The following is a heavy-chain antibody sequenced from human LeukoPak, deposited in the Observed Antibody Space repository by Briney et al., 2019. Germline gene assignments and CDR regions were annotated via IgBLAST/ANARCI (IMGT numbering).Heavy chain of an antibody. D-gene: IGHD2-8*01. V-gene: IGHV1-2*02. CDR2: VNPNSGGT. Sequence: ASVKVCCKASGYTFTGYYIHWVRQAPGQGLEWMGWVNPNSGGTKYAQKFQGRVTMTRDTSISTAYMELSRLRSDDTAVYYCAREGRYCTNGVCQPYFDYWGQGTLVTVSS. J-gene: IGHJ4*02. CDR3: AREGRYCTNGVCQPYFDY. CDR1: GYTFTGYY.